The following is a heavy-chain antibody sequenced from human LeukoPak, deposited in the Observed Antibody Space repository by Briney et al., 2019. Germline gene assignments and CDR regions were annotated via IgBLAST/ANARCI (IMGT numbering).Heavy chain of an antibody. D-gene: IGHD1-26*01. J-gene: IGHJ6*02. CDR3: VRGVIVGDV. CDR2: ISRTTSFK. V-gene: IGHV3-21*01. Sequence: HPGGSLRLSCAASGFMFNNFTMNWVRQAPGKGLERVSSISRTTSFKYYADSLKGRFTISRDNIKNSLYLQMNSLRAEDTAVYYCVRGVIVGDVWGQGTTVTVSS. CDR1: GFMFNNFT.